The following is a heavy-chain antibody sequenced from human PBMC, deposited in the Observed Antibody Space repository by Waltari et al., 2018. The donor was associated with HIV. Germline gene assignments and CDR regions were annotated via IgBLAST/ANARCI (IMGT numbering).Heavy chain of an antibody. CDR1: GYTFIGYF. CDR2: LNPRSGDT. D-gene: IGHD3-16*01. V-gene: IGHV1-2*02. CDR3: HRPWDSDHWGSDL. J-gene: IGHJ4*01. Sequence: QDQLIQSGTEVKEHGASLRVSCRASGYTFIGYFIHWVRQAPGQGLEWMGDLNPRSGDTEYAQKFRGRVTLTGDTSVNTAYLDLKGLRFDDTATYFCHRPWDSDHWGSDLWGQGTLVIVS.